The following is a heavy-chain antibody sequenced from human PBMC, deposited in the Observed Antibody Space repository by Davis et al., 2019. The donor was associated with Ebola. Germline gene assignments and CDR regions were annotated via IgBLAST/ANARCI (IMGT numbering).Heavy chain of an antibody. J-gene: IGHJ4*02. D-gene: IGHD6-19*01. V-gene: IGHV1-8*03. CDR3: AILGIAVAATGDY. CDR1: GYTFTSYD. CDR2: MNPNSGNT. Sequence: ASVTVSCKASGYTFTSYDINWVRQATGQGLEWMGWMNPNSGNTGYAQKFQGRVTITRNTSISTAYMELSSLRSEDTAVYYCAILGIAVAATGDYWGQGTLVTVSS.